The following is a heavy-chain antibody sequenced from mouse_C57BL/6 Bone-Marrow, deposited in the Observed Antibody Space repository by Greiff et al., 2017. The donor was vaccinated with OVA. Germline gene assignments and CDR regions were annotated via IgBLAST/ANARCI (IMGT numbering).Heavy chain of an antibody. CDR1: GYAFTNYL. J-gene: IGHJ2*01. CDR2: INPGSGGT. Sequence: QVQLQQSGAELVRPGTSVKLSCKASGYAFTNYLIEWVKQRPGQGLEWIGVINPGSGGTNYNEKFKGKATLTADKSSSTAYMQLSSLTSEDSAVYCCARRFWTAVFDYWGQGTTLTVSS. V-gene: IGHV1-54*01. CDR3: ARRFWTAVFDY.